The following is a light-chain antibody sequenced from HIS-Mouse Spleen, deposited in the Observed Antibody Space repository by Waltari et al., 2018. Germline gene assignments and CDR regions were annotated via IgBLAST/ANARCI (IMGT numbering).Light chain of an antibody. CDR1: QGISSY. CDR2: AAS. Sequence: DIQLTQSPSFLSASVGDRVTITCRASQGISSYLAWYQQKPGKAPKLLIYAASTLQSGVPSRFSGSGSGTEFTLTISSLQTEDFATYYCQQLNSYPWTFGQGTKLEIK. CDR3: QQLNSYPWT. V-gene: IGKV1-9*01. J-gene: IGKJ1*01.